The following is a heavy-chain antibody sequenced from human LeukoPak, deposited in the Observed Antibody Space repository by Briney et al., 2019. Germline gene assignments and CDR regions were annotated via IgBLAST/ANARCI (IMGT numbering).Heavy chain of an antibody. CDR3: ARGREYTSMMDN. V-gene: IGHV4-59*01. CDR2: IYYSGST. D-gene: IGHD3-22*01. J-gene: IGHJ4*02. Sequence: SETLSLTCTVSGGSISSYYWTWIRQPPGKGLEWIGYIYYSGSTNYNPSLKSRVTISVDTSKNQFSLKLSSVTAADTAVYYCARGREYTSMMDNWGQGTLVIVSS. CDR1: GGSISSYY.